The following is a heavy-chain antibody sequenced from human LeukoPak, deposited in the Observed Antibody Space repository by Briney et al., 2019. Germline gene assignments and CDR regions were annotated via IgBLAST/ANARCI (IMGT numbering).Heavy chain of an antibody. V-gene: IGHV3-30*02. Sequence: GGSLRLSCAASGFTFSSYGMHWVRQAPGKGLEWVAVIWYDGSNKYYADSVKGRFTISRDNSKNTLYLQMNSLRAEDTAVYYCAKVAIVVVTNDAFDIWGQGTMVTVSS. CDR2: IWYDGSNK. CDR3: AKVAIVVVTNDAFDI. D-gene: IGHD3-22*01. CDR1: GFTFSSYG. J-gene: IGHJ3*02.